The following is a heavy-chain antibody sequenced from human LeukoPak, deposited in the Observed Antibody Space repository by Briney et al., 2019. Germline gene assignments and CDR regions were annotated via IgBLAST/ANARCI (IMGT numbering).Heavy chain of an antibody. CDR1: GFSFSDYY. D-gene: IGHD6-13*01. CDR3: SAAVGTDFYDYGMDV. Sequence: GGSLRLSCAASGFSFSDYYMTWIRQAPGKGLEWVSYVTDSGSYTNYADSVKGRFTISRDNAMNSLYLQMNSLRAEDTAVYYCSAAVGTDFYDYGMDVWGQGTTVTVSS. V-gene: IGHV3-11*03. J-gene: IGHJ6*02. CDR2: VTDSGSYT.